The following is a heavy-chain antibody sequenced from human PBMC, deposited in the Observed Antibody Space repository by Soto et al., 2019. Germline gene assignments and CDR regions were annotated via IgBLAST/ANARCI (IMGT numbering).Heavy chain of an antibody. J-gene: IGHJ4*02. CDR2: VDGEGSGT. CDR1: GFTFTNYW. Sequence: EVPLVESGGGLVQPGGSLRLSCAASGFTFTNYWMHWVRQAPGKGLQWVARVDGEGSGTSYADSVKGRFTISRDNAKNTLPLQLHSLRADDTAVYYCGSVFEHWGWGTLVTVSS. D-gene: IGHD1-26*01. CDR3: GSVFEH. V-gene: IGHV3-74*01.